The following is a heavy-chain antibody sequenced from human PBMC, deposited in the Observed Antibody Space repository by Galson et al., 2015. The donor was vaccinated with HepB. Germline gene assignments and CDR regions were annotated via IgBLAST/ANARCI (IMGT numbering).Heavy chain of an antibody. CDR2: IYHSGIT. V-gene: IGHV4-30-2*01. CDR3: ARVGSAPFNWFDP. D-gene: IGHD2-15*01. CDR1: GGSISSGGYS. J-gene: IGHJ5*02. Sequence: TLSLTCAVSGGSISSGGYSWSWIRQPPGKGLEWIGYIYHSGITYYNSSLKSRVTISVDRSKNQFSLKLSSVTAADTAVYYCARVGSAPFNWFDPWGQGTLVTVSS.